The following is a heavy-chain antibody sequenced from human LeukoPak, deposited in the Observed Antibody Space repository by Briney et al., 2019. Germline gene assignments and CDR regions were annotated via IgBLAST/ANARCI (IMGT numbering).Heavy chain of an antibody. D-gene: IGHD6-6*01. CDR1: GGTFSSHA. CDR3: AEGGIAAPDSAYYYYGMDV. V-gene: IGHV1-69*04. CDR2: IIPILGIA. J-gene: IGHJ6*02. Sequence: SVKVSCKVSGGTFSSHAISWVRQAPGQGLEWMGRIIPILGIANYAQKFQGRVTITADKSTSTAYMELRSLRSEDTAVYYCAEGGIAAPDSAYYYYGMDVWGQGTTVTVSS.